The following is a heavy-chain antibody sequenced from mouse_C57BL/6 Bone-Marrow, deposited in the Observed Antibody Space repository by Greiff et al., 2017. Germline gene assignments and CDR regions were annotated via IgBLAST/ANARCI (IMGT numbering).Heavy chain of an antibody. D-gene: IGHD2-3*01. CDR2: IDPSDSYT. J-gene: IGHJ4*01. CDR1: GYTFTSYW. V-gene: IGHV1-69*01. CDR3: ARKGVYDGYYFYYAMDY. Sequence: QVQLQQPGAELVMPGASVKLSCKASGYTFTSYWMHWVKQRPGPGLEWIGEIDPSDSYTNYNQKFKGKSTLTVDKSSSTAYMQLSSLTSEDSAVYYCARKGVYDGYYFYYAMDYWGQGTSVTVSS.